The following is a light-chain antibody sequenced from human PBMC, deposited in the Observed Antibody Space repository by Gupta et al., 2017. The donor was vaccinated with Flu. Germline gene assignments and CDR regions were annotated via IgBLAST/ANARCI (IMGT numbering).Light chain of an antibody. CDR2: EVS. Sequence: QSALTQPASVSGSPGQSITISCTGTSSDVGHYNYVSWYQQHPGKAPRLMVYEVSNRPSGVSNRFSGSKSGNKASLTISGLQPEDEADYYCSSYTNISPHYLFGPGTKVTVL. V-gene: IGLV2-14*01. CDR1: SSDVGHYNY. CDR3: SSYTNISPHYL. J-gene: IGLJ1*01.